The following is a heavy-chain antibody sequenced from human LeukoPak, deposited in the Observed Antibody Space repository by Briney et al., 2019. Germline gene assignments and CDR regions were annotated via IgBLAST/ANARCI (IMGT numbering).Heavy chain of an antibody. Sequence: GASVKVSCKASGGTFSSYAISWVRQAPGQGLEWMGGIIPIFGTANYAQKLQGRVTMTTDTSTSTAYMELRSLRSDDTAVYYCAREKGQLERFPWATGPRGYDAFDIWGQGTMVTVSS. V-gene: IGHV1-69*05. CDR3: AREKGQLERFPWATGPRGYDAFDI. CDR2: IIPIFGTA. J-gene: IGHJ3*02. CDR1: GGTFSSYA. D-gene: IGHD1-1*01.